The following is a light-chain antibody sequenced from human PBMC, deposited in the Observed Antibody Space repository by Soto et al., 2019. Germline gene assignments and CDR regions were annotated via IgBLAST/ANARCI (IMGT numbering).Light chain of an antibody. CDR1: SSGVGGYNY. CDR2: EVS. J-gene: IGLJ1*01. Sequence: LTQPASVSGSPGQPSTISCTGTSSGVGGYNYVSWYQQHPGKAPKLMIYEVSHRPSGVSNRFSGSKSGNTASLTISGLQAEDEADYYCSSYTSSSTLNYDCGTGTKVTVL. CDR3: SSYTSSSTLNYD. V-gene: IGLV2-14*01.